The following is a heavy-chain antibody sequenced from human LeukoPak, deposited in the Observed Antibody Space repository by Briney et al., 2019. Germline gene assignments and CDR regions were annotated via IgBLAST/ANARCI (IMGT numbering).Heavy chain of an antibody. CDR2: IWYDGSNK. D-gene: IGHD3-10*01. CDR3: AKERVREPYSYYFDY. Sequence: GGSLRLSCAASGFTFSSYGMHWVRQAPGKGLEWVAVIWYDGSNKYYADSVKGRFTISRDNSKNTLYLQMNSLRAEDTAVYYCAKERVREPYSYYFDYWGQGTLVTVSS. CDR1: GFTFSSYG. V-gene: IGHV3-33*06. J-gene: IGHJ4*02.